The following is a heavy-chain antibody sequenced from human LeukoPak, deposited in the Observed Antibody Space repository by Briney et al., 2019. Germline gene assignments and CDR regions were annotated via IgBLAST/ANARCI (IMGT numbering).Heavy chain of an antibody. J-gene: IGHJ3*02. CDR2: MRNDGSQI. CDR1: GFTFSDYD. V-gene: IGHV3-30*02. CDR3: AKVSSPSTGRRDAFNI. Sequence: GGSLRLSCGASGFTFSDYDMHWVRQDPGKGLEWVASMRNDGSQIYYADSVKGRFTISRDNSKNTLYLQMNSLRAEDTAVYYCAKVSSPSTGRRDAFNIWGQGTMVTVSS. D-gene: IGHD1-26*01.